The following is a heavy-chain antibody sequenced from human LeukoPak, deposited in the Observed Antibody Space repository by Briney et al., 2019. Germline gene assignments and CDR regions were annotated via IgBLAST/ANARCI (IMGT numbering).Heavy chain of an antibody. V-gene: IGHV4-59*10. D-gene: IGHD3-22*01. CDR1: GGSFSGYY. Sequence: PSETLSLTCAVYGGSFSGYYWSWIRQPAGKGLEWIGRIYTSGSTNYNPSLKSRVTMSVDTSKNQFSLKLSSVTAADTAVYYCARAPYYDSSGYYSQQGDYYYYYMDVWGKGTTVTISS. J-gene: IGHJ6*03. CDR3: ARAPYYDSSGYYSQQGDYYYYYMDV. CDR2: IYTSGST.